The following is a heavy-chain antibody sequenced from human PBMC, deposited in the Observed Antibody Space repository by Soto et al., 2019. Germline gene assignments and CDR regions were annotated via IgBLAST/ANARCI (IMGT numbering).Heavy chain of an antibody. Sequence: GGSLRLSCAASGFTFSSYGMHWVRQAPGKGLEWVAVISYDGSNKYYADSVKGRFTISRDNPKNTLYLQMNSLRAEDTAVYYCAKDQGVVWGQGTLVTVSS. CDR2: ISYDGSNK. CDR3: AKDQGVV. D-gene: IGHD2-15*01. V-gene: IGHV3-30*18. J-gene: IGHJ4*02. CDR1: GFTFSSYG.